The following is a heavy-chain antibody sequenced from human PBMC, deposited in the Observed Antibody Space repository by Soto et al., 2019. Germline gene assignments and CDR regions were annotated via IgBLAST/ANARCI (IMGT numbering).Heavy chain of an antibody. CDR3: ARLGGSYSFDY. CDR2: IWYDGSNK. J-gene: IGHJ4*02. Sequence: QVQLVESGGGVVQPGRSLRLSCAASGFTFSSYGMHWVRQAPGKGLEWVAVIWYDGSNKYYADSVKGGFTISRDNSKNTLYLQMNSLRAEDTAVSYCARLGGSYSFDYWGQGTLVTVSS. V-gene: IGHV3-33*01. D-gene: IGHD1-26*01. CDR1: GFTFSSYG.